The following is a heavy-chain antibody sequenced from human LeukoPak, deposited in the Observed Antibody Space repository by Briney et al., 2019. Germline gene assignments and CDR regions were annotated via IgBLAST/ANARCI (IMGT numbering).Heavy chain of an antibody. CDR3: ARERYEKWELSQGFDY. D-gene: IGHD1-26*01. CDR1: GGSISSSSYY. J-gene: IGHJ4*02. Sequence: SETLSLTCTVSGGSISSSSYYWGWIRQPPGKGLEWIGSIYYSGSTYYNPSLKSRVTISVDTSKNQFSLKLSSVTAADTAVYYCARERYEKWELSQGFDYWGQGTLVTVSS. CDR2: IYYSGST. V-gene: IGHV4-39*07.